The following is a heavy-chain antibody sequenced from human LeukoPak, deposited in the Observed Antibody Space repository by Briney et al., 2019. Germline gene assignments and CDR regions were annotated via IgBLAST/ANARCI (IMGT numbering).Heavy chain of an antibody. Sequence: GGSLRLSCAASGFTFSSYAMSWVRQAPGKGLEWVSAISGSGGSTYNARSVKGRFTISRDNSNNTLYLQMNSLRHENTAVYYCAKDLVPSEILHRGSWGIDYWGQGTLVTVSS. CDR2: ISGSGGST. D-gene: IGHD2-2*01. CDR3: AKDLVPSEILHRGSWGIDY. J-gene: IGHJ4*02. V-gene: IGHV3-23*01. CDR1: GFTFSSYA.